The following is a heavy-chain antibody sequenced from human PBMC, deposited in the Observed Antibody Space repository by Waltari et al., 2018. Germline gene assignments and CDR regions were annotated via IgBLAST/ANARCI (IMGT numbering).Heavy chain of an antibody. CDR2: IYTSGST. J-gene: IGHJ4*02. Sequence: QVQLQQWGAGLLKPSETLSLTCTVSGGSISSGGYYWSWIRQHPGKGLEWIGRIYTSGSTNYNPSLKSRVTISVDTSKNQFSLKLSSVTAADTAVYYCARMGYYFDYWGQGTLVTVSS. CDR3: ARMGYYFDY. V-gene: IGHV4-61*02. CDR1: GGSISSGGYY.